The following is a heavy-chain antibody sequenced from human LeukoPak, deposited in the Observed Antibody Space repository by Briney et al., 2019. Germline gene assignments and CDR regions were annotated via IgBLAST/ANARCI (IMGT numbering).Heavy chain of an antibody. D-gene: IGHD5-12*01. CDR3: ATRRFKQYSGYDFPLH. V-gene: IGHV1-24*01. CDR2: FDPEDGET. J-gene: IGHJ4*02. CDR1: GYTLTELS. Sequence: GASVTVSCKVSGYTLTELSMHWVRQAPGKGLEGMGGFDPEDGETIYAQKFQGRVTMTEDTSTDTAYMELSSLRSEDTAVYYCATRRFKQYSGYDFPLHWGQGTLVTVSS.